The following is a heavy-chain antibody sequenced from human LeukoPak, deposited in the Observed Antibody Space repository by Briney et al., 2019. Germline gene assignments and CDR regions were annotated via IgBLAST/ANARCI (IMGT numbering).Heavy chain of an antibody. D-gene: IGHD1-26*01. CDR1: GFTFSSYG. V-gene: IGHV3-23*01. CDR3: AKDQGVIVGAYYYYYYMDV. CDR2: ISGSGGST. J-gene: IGHJ6*03. Sequence: GGSLRLSCAASGFTFSSYGMSWVRQAPGKGLEWVSAISGSGGSTYYADSVKGRFTISRDNSKNTLYLQMNSLRAEDTAVYYCAKDQGVIVGAYYYYYYMDVWGKGTTVTVSS.